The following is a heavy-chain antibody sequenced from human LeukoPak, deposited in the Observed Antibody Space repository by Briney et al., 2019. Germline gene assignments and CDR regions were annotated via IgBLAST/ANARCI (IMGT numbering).Heavy chain of an antibody. Sequence: GGSLRLSCAASGFTFDDYGMSWVRHAPGKGLERGSGINWNGGSTGYADSVKGRFTISRDNAKNSLYLQMNSLRAEDTALYYCARENQGDYGSTFDYWGQGTLVTVSS. CDR3: ARENQGDYGSTFDY. D-gene: IGHD4-17*01. J-gene: IGHJ4*02. V-gene: IGHV3-20*04. CDR2: INWNGGST. CDR1: GFTFDDYG.